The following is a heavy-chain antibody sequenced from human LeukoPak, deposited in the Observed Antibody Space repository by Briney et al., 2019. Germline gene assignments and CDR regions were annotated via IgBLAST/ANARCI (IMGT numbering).Heavy chain of an antibody. CDR2: SRNKRNSYTT. V-gene: IGHV3-72*01. CDR1: GFTFSDHY. CDR3: VRGFHSFDV. J-gene: IGHJ3*01. Sequence: PGGSLRLSCVVSGFTFSDHYMDWVRQSPAKGLEWLARSRNKRNSYTTQYAASEKDRFTISRDESKDSLYLQMNSLRSEDTAVYYCVRGFHSFDVWGRGTKVTVSS.